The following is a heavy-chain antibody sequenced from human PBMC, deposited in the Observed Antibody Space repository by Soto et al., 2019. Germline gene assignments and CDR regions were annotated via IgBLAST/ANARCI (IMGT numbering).Heavy chain of an antibody. CDR1: GFNFGSSA. D-gene: IGHD3-10*02. Sequence: GGSLRLSCDAYGFNFGSSAMSWVRQAPGKGLELVTAISGSGGSTFYADSVKGRFIISRDNFKSTLSLQTNSLRADDTAVYYCAKGSSSVRPYYFDYWGQGSLVTVSS. J-gene: IGHJ4*02. V-gene: IGHV3-23*01. CDR3: AKGSSSVRPYYFDY. CDR2: ISGSGGST.